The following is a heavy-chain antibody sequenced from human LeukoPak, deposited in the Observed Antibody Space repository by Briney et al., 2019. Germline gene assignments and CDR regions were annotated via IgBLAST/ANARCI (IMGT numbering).Heavy chain of an antibody. V-gene: IGHV4-34*01. CDR2: INHSGST. Sequence: SETLSLTCAVYGGSFSGYYWSWIRQPPGKGLEWIGEINHSGSTNYNPSLKSRVTISVDTSKNQFSLKLSSVTAADTAVYYCARLYGSGSWYFDYWGQGTLVTVSS. CDR3: ARLYGSGSWYFDY. CDR1: GGSFSGYY. D-gene: IGHD3-10*01. J-gene: IGHJ4*02.